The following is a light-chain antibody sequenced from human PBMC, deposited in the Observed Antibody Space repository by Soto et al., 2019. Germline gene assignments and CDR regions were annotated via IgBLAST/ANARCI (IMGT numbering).Light chain of an antibody. CDR2: GAS. J-gene: IGKJ1*01. CDR1: QSVSSH. CDR3: QQASNWPRT. V-gene: IGKV3-15*01. Sequence: EIVMTQSPATLSVSPGASATLSCRASQSVSSHLGWFQQKPGQVPRLLIYGASHRVPGIPARFSGSGSGTEFTLTISGLQYEDFAVYYCQQASNWPRTFGQGTKVEIK.